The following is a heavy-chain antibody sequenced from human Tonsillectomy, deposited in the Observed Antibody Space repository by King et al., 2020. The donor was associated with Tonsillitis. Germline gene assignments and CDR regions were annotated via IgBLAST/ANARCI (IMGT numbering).Heavy chain of an antibody. Sequence: QLVQSGAEVKKPGASVKVSCKASGYTFTSYSMHWVRQAPGQGLEWMGIINPSGGSTSYAQKFQGRVTMTRDTSTSTVYMELSSLRSEDTAVYYCAREEPYYYYSSGYYPIDFWGQGTLVTVSS. CDR1: GYTFTSYS. V-gene: IGHV1-46*01. CDR2: INPSGGST. D-gene: IGHD3-22*01. J-gene: IGHJ4*02. CDR3: AREEPYYYYSSGYYPIDF.